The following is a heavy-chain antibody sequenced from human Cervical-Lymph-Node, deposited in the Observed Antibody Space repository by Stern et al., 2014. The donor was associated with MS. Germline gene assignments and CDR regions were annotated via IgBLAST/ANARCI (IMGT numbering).Heavy chain of an antibody. J-gene: IGHJ4*02. V-gene: IGHV3-23*04. CDR1: GFTFSSYA. Sequence: VQLVQSGGGLVQPGGSLRLSCAASGFTFSSYAMSWVRQAPGKGLEWVSAISGSGVSTSYSDSVKGRCTISRDNSKNTLYLQMNSLRAEDTAVYYCAKEVAIAVAGTGFDYWGQGTLVTVSS. D-gene: IGHD6-19*01. CDR2: ISGSGVST. CDR3: AKEVAIAVAGTGFDY.